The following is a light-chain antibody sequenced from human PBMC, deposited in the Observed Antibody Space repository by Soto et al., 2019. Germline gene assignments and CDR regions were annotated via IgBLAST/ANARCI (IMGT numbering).Light chain of an antibody. V-gene: IGLV2-23*01. J-gene: IGLJ1*01. CDR3: CSYAVGSSYV. Sequence: SALTQPPSASGSPGQSVTISCTGTSSDVGGYNLVSWYQQHPGKAPKLIISEGNERPSGISDRFSGSKSGNTASLTISGLQAEDEADYYCCSYAVGSSYVFGTGTKVTVL. CDR2: EGN. CDR1: SSDVGGYNL.